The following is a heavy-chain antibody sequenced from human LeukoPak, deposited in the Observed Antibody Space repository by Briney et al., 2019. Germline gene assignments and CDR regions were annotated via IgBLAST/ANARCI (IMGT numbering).Heavy chain of an antibody. Sequence: SETLSLTCIVSGASISSNSHNWDWIRQPPGKGLESTASIFDGGATYYRPSLQSRVTISVHMPKNQFSLQLISVTAADTAVYYGARRSKQPGFWCGYVDCWGQGTLVSVFS. D-gene: IGHD3-3*01. CDR1: GASISSNSHN. J-gene: IGHJ4*02. V-gene: IGHV4-39*01. CDR3: ARRSKQPGFWCGYVDC. CDR2: IFDGGAT.